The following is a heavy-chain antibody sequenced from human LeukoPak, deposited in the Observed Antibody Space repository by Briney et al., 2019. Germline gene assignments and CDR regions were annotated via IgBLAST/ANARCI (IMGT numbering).Heavy chain of an antibody. CDR2: INWNRGST. Sequence: PGGSLRLSCAASGFTFDDYGMSWVRQAPGKGLEWVSGINWNRGSTGYADSVKGRFTISRDNAKNSLYLQMNSLRAEDTALYYCARVRSGWYTRGEFDYWGQGTLVTVSS. CDR3: ARVRSGWYTRGEFDY. CDR1: GFTFDDYG. V-gene: IGHV3-20*04. J-gene: IGHJ4*02. D-gene: IGHD6-19*01.